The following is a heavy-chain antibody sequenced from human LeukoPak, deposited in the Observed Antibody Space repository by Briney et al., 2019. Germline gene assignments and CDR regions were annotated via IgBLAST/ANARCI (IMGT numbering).Heavy chain of an antibody. V-gene: IGHV3-74*01. CDR2: INTDGSST. Sequence: PGGPLRLSCAASGFTFSSYWMHWVRQAPGKGLVWVSRINTDGSSTTYADSVKGRFTISRDNAKNTLYLQMNSLRAEDTAVYYCAREKAVAGSFFDYWGQGTLVTVSS. J-gene: IGHJ4*02. CDR1: GFTFSSYW. CDR3: AREKAVAGSFFDY. D-gene: IGHD6-19*01.